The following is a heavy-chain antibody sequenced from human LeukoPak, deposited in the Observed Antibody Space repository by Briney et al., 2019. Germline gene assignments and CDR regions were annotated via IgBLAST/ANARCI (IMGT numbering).Heavy chain of an antibody. D-gene: IGHD6-13*01. CDR3: AKGRGLSVGAAGLLDY. J-gene: IGHJ4*02. CDR1: GGPFNSYA. V-gene: IGHV1-69*13. Sequence: SVKVSCKASGGPFNSYAIIWVRQAPGQGLEWMGGIIPIFGTGNYAQKFQGRVTITADESTTTAYMELRSLRFEDTAIYYCAKGRGLSVGAAGLLDYWGQGTLVTVSS. CDR2: IIPIFGTG.